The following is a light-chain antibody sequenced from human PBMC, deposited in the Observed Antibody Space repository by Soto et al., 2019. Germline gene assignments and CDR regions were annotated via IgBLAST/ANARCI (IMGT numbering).Light chain of an antibody. Sequence: QSALTQPASVSGSPGQSITISCTGTSSDVGGYNYVSWYQQHPGKAPKLMIYDVSNRPSGVSNRFSGSKSGNTASLTSSGLQAEDGADYYCSSYTSSSTLVVCGGGTKLTVL. J-gene: IGLJ2*01. CDR1: SSDVGGYNY. CDR3: SSYTSSSTLVV. V-gene: IGLV2-14*01. CDR2: DVS.